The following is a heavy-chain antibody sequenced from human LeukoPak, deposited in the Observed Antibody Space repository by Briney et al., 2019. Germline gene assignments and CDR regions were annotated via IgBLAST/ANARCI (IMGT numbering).Heavy chain of an antibody. V-gene: IGHV3-20*04. J-gene: IGHJ4*02. CDR1: GFTFDDYG. D-gene: IGHD2-15*01. Sequence: GGSLRLSCAASGFTFDDYGMSWVRQAPGKGLEWVSGINWNGGSTGYADSVKGRFTVSRDNAKNSLYLQMNSLRAEDTALYYCAREGTPVAARYYFDYWGQGTLVTVSS. CDR2: INWNGGST. CDR3: AREGTPVAARYYFDY.